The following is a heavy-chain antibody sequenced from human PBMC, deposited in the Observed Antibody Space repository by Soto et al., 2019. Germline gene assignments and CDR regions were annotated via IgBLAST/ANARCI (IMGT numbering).Heavy chain of an antibody. D-gene: IGHD1-1*01. V-gene: IGHV4-30-2*01. Sequence: QLQLQESGSGLVRPSQTLSLTCAVSGGSISSGGYSWNWIRQPPGKGLGWIGYIYHSGNTLYNLSLKSRVTISVDKSKNQFSLKLSSVTAADTAVYYCARDQLEGNWFDPWGQGTLVTVSS. CDR3: ARDQLEGNWFDP. J-gene: IGHJ5*02. CDR2: IYHSGNT. CDR1: GGSISSGGYS.